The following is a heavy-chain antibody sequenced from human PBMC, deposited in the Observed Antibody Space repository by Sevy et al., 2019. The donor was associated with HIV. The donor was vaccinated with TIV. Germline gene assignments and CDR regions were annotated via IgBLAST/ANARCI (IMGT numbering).Heavy chain of an antibody. CDR2: IDPSGGGT. V-gene: IGHV1-46*01. CDR1: GYTFTRYY. J-gene: IGHJ4*02. D-gene: IGHD1-1*01. Sequence: ASVKVSCKTSGYTFTRYYVHWLRQPPGQGLEWMGIIDPSGGGTTYAQKFQGRVTMTRDTSTSVVYMDLSSLRSEDTAIYYCATYTTKSTGDYWGQGTLVTVSS. CDR3: ATYTTKSTGDY.